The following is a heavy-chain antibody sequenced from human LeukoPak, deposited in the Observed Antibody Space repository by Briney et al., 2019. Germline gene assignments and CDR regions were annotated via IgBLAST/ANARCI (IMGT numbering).Heavy chain of an antibody. CDR2: MNPSSGKT. D-gene: IGHD2-15*01. CDR3: ARQVVVVAAAQNYYYYYMDV. V-gene: IGHV1-2*02. CDR1: GYTFTGYY. Sequence: ASVKVSCKTSGYTFTGYYIQWVRQAPGQGLEWMGWMNPSSGKTLYAQKLQGRVTMTRDTSISTAYMELSRLRSDDTAVYYCARQVVVVAAAQNYYYYYMDVWGKGTTVTVSS. J-gene: IGHJ6*03.